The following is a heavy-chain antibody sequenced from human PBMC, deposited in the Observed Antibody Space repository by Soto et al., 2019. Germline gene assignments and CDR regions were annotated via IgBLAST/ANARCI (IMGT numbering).Heavy chain of an antibody. CDR1: GFTFSSYS. V-gene: IGHV3-48*01. CDR2: ISSSSSTI. D-gene: IGHD1-26*01. CDR3: ARGSKGWELPNWFDP. Sequence: GGSLRLSCAASGFTFSSYSMNWVRQAPGKGLEWVSYISSSSSTIYYADSVKGRFTISRDNAKNSLYLQMNSLRAEDTAVYYCARGSKGWELPNWFDPWGQGTLVTVSS. J-gene: IGHJ5*02.